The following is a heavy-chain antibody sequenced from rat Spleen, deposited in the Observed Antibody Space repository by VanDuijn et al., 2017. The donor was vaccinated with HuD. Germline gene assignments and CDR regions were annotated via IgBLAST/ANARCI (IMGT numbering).Heavy chain of an antibody. D-gene: IGHD1-2*01. J-gene: IGHJ2*01. Sequence: EVQLVESDGGLVQPGRSLKLSCAASGFTFTDYYMAWVRQAPTKGLEWVASISPSGGTTYYRDSVKGRFTVSRDNAKSTPYLQMDSLRSEDTATYYCTTRPYYSSLNWFPYWGQGVMVTVSS. CDR3: TTRPYYSSLNWFPY. CDR1: GFTFTDYY. V-gene: IGHV5-27*01. CDR2: ISPSGGTT.